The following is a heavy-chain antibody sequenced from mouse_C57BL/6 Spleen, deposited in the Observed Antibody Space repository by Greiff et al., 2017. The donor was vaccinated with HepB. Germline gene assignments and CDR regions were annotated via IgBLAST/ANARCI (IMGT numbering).Heavy chain of an antibody. V-gene: IGHV5-6*01. D-gene: IGHD4-1*01. J-gene: IGHJ1*03. CDR2: ISSGGSYT. CDR3: ASLTGTWYFDV. CDR1: GFTFSSYG. Sequence: EVMLVESGGDLVKPGGSLKLSCAASGFTFSSYGMSWVRQTPDKRLEWVATISSGGSYTYYPDSVKGRFTISRDNAKNTLYLQMSSLKSEDTAMYYCASLTGTWYFDVWGTGTTVTVSS.